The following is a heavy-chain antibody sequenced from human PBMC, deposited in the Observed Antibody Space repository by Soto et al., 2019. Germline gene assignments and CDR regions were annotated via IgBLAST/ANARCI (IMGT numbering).Heavy chain of an antibody. Sequence: ESLKISCKASGYNFGGYWIGWVRQMPGKGLEWMGIIFRGDSDTRYSPSFQGQVTISADKSISTVYLQWRSLKASDTAIYFCARGRFIGTPTEYWGQGTTVTVSS. V-gene: IGHV5-51*01. CDR3: ARGRFIGTPTEY. CDR2: IFRGDSDT. J-gene: IGHJ4*02. CDR1: GYNFGGYW. D-gene: IGHD1-7*01.